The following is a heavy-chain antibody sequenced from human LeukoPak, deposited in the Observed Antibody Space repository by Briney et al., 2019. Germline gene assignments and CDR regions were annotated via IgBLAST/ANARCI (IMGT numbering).Heavy chain of an antibody. CDR2: IYYSGST. CDR3: ARHETYSSGWVDY. J-gene: IGHJ4*02. CDR1: GDSISSSSYC. Sequence: SETLSLTCTVSGDSISSSSYCWGWIRQPPGKGLEWIGNIYYSGSTYYNPSLKSRVTISIDTSKNQFSLRLSSVTAADTAVYFCARHETYSSGWVDYWGQGTLVTVSS. D-gene: IGHD6-19*01. V-gene: IGHV4-39*01.